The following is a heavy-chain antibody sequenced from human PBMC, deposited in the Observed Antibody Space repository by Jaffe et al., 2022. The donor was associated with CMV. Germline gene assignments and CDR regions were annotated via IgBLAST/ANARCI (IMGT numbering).Heavy chain of an antibody. CDR3: ARAPLFSGSGWYVNWFDP. CDR2: INHSGST. V-gene: IGHV4-34*01. Sequence: QVQLQQWGAGLLKPSETLSLTCAVYGGSFSGYYWSWIRQPPGKGLEWIGEINHSGSTNYNPSLKSRVTISVDTSKNQFSLKLSSVTAADTAVYYCARAPLFSGSGWYVNWFDPWGQGTLVTVSS. CDR1: GGSFSGYY. J-gene: IGHJ5*02. D-gene: IGHD6-19*01.